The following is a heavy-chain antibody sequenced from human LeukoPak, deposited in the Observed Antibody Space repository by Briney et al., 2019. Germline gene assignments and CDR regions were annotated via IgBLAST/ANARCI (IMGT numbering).Heavy chain of an antibody. V-gene: IGHV1-2*02. CDR1: RYIITDNA. CDR3: ARDYYGSGSYYSGFDP. D-gene: IGHD3-10*01. CDR2: INPNSGGT. Sequence: ASVKVSCKASRYIITDNAISWVRQAPGQGLEWMGWINPNSGGTNYAQKFQGRVTMTRDTSISTAYMELSRLRSDDTAVYYCARDYYGSGSYYSGFDPWGQGTLVTVSS. J-gene: IGHJ5*02.